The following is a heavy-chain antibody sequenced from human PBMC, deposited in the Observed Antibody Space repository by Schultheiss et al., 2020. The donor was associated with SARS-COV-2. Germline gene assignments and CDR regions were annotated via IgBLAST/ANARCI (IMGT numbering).Heavy chain of an antibody. Sequence: GESLKISCQGSGYSFTKYWISWVRQMPGKGLEWMARIDPDDSYTSYSPSFQGHVTISADKSTSTAYLQWSSLKASDTATYYCAREAVVAANFDSWGQGTLVTVSS. CDR2: IDPDDSYT. D-gene: IGHD2-15*01. CDR1: GYSFTKYW. J-gene: IGHJ4*02. V-gene: IGHV5-10-1*01. CDR3: AREAVVAANFDS.